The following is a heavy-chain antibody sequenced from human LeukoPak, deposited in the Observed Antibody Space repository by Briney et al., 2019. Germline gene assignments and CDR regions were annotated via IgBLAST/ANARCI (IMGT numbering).Heavy chain of an antibody. D-gene: IGHD3-22*01. CDR3: ARDHKYYYDSSGYCR. CDR2: ISISSSTI. V-gene: IGHV3-48*01. J-gene: IGHJ4*02. Sequence: GGSLRLSCAASGFTFSSYDMNWIRQAPGKGLEWISYISISSSTIYYADSVKGRFTISRDNAKNSLYLQMNSLRAEDTAVYYCARDHKYYYDSSGYCRWGQGTLVTVSS. CDR1: GFTFSSYD.